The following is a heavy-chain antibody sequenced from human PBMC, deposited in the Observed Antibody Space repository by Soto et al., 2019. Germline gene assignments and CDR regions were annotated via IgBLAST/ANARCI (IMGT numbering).Heavy chain of an antibody. Sequence: QVQLVQSGAEVKKPGSSVKVSCKASGGTFSSYAISWVRQAPGQGLEWMGGIIPIFGTANYAQKFQGRVTITADESTSTAYMELSSLRSEDTAVYYCARDYYDSSGYYRSNYYFDYWGQGTPVTVSS. CDR2: IIPIFGTA. D-gene: IGHD3-22*01. CDR1: GGTFSSYA. CDR3: ARDYYDSSGYYRSNYYFDY. J-gene: IGHJ4*02. V-gene: IGHV1-69*12.